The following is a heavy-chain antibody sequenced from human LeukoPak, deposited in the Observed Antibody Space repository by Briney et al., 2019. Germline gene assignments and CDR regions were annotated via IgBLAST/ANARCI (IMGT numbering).Heavy chain of an antibody. V-gene: IGHV4-61*02. D-gene: IGHD3-10*01. J-gene: IGHJ5*02. CDR2: IYTSGGT. CDR3: ARGGYYGSGNGFRFDP. Sequence: NTSETLSLTCTVSGASISSGDYYWNWIRQPAGKGLEWIGRIYTSGGTNYKPSLKSRVTISVDTSKNQFSLKLSSVTAADTAVYYCARGGYYGSGNGFRFDPWGQGTLVTVSS. CDR1: GASISSGDYY.